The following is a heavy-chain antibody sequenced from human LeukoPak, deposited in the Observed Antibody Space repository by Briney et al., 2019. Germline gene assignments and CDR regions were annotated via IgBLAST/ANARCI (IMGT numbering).Heavy chain of an antibody. J-gene: IGHJ6*03. V-gene: IGHV4-59*01. CDR2: IYYSGST. CDR1: GGSISSYY. CDR3: ATVSDSSSWNYYYYMDV. D-gene: IGHD6-13*01. Sequence: PSETLSLTCTVSGGSISSYYWSWIRQPPGKGLEWIGYIYYSGSTNYNPSLKSRVTISVDTSKNQFSPKLSSVTAADTAVYYCATVSDSSSWNYYYYMDVWGKGTTVTISS.